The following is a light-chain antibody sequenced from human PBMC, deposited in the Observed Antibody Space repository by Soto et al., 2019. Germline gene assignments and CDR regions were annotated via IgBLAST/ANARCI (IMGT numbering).Light chain of an antibody. CDR1: QSVLYSSNNKNY. CDR2: WAS. Sequence: DIVMTQSPDSLAVSLGERATINCKSSQSVLYSSNNKNYLAWYQQKPGQPPKLLIYWASTRESGVPDRFSGSGSGTDFTLTISSLQAEDVAVYYCKQYYSTPPGTFGGGTKVDIK. J-gene: IGKJ4*01. CDR3: KQYYSTPPGT. V-gene: IGKV4-1*01.